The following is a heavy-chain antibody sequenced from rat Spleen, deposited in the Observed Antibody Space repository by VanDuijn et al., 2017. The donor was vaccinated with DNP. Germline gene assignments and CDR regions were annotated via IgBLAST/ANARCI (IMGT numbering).Heavy chain of an antibody. CDR3: ATSSYYGYDYGFAY. CDR2: ITTTGINT. CDR1: GFTFSNYG. V-gene: IGHV5-19*01. Sequence: EVQLVESGGGLVQPGTSLKLSCAASGFTFSNYGFHWIRQAPTKGLEWVATITTTGINTYYRDSVKGRFTISRDYARSTLYLQMDSLRSEDTATYYCATSSYYGYDYGFAYWGQGTLVTVSS. D-gene: IGHD1-7*01. J-gene: IGHJ3*01.